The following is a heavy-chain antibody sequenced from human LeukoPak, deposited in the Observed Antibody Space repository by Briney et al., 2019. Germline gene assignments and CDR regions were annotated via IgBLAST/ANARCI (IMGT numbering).Heavy chain of an antibody. J-gene: IGHJ6*02. CDR2: ISGYNGNT. CDR1: GYTFTSYG. D-gene: IGHD4-17*01. CDR3: ARTPTVTVGYYYYGMDV. V-gene: IGHV1-18*01. Sequence: ASVKVSCKASGYTFTSYGLSWVRQPPGQGLEWMGWISGYNGNTKYAQKLQGRVSMTPDTSTSTAYMELRTLRSDDTAVYYCARTPTVTVGYYYYGMDVWGQGTTVTVSS.